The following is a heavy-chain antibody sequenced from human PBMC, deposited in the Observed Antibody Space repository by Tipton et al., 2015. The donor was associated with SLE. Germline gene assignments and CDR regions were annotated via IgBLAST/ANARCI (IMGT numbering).Heavy chain of an antibody. J-gene: IGHJ4*02. CDR1: GFTFIDYS. D-gene: IGHD5-12*01. CDR3: AKDSGNSGYLFDY. V-gene: IGHV3-9*01. Sequence: SLRLSCVASGFTFIDYSMHWVRQAPGRGLEWVSGIYWNSDNRGYADSVKGRFTISRENAKNSLYLQINSLRLEDTALSYCAKDSGNSGYLFDYWGQGALVTVSS. CDR2: IYWNSDNR.